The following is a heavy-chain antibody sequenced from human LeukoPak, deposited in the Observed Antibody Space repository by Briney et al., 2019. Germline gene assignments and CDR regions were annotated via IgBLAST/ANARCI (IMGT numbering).Heavy chain of an antibody. Sequence: GGSLRPSCAASGFTFSSYSMNWGRQAPGKGLGWVSSISSSSSYIYYPASVKGRFTISSDNTKTSLYLQMSSLSAEDTVVYYCASDNCGLYDYWGQGPLITVSS. D-gene: IGHD1-20*01. V-gene: IGHV3-21*01. CDR3: ASDNCGLYDY. CDR1: GFTFSSYS. CDR2: ISSSSSYI. J-gene: IGHJ4*02.